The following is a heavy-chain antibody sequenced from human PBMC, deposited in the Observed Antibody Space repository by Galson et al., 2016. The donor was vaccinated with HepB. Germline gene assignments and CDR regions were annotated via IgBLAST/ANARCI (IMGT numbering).Heavy chain of an antibody. CDR3: ARAPDCSGGSCGNWLDL. Sequence: QSGAEVKKPGESLKISCQGSGYTFTNHWIGWVRQMPGKGLEWMGIIYPGDSDTRYSPSFQGQVTISADKSTRTAYLQWSSLKASDTAMYYCARAPDCSGGSCGNWLDLWGQGTLVTVSS. J-gene: IGHJ5*02. CDR1: GYTFTNHW. V-gene: IGHV5-51*01. CDR2: IYPGDSDT. D-gene: IGHD2-15*01.